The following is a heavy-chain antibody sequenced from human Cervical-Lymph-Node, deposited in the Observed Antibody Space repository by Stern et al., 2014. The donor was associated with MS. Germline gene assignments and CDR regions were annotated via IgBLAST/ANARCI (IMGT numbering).Heavy chain of an antibody. CDR3: ARAPYDFTNWYGMDV. J-gene: IGHJ6*02. Sequence: VHLVESGPGLVKPSETLSLTCIVSGGSISSYYWSWIRQPPGKGLEWIGHMYFSGSTDYNPSLQSRVTMSADISKNQISLRLSSVTAADTAVYYCARAPYDFTNWYGMDVWGQGTTVTVSS. CDR2: MYFSGST. V-gene: IGHV4-59*01. CDR1: GGSISSYY. D-gene: IGHD1-1*01.